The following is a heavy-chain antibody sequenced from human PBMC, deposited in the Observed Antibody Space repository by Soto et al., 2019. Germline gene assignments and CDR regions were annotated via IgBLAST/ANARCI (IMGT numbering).Heavy chain of an antibody. CDR1: GGSFSGYY. V-gene: IGHV4-34*01. D-gene: IGHD6-13*01. Sequence: PSETLSLTCAVCGGSFSGYYWSWIRQPPGKGLEWIGEINHSGSTNYNPSLKSRVTISVDTSKNQFSLKLSSVTAADTAVYYCARATPLSLRNAYSSPNNGMDVWGQGTTVTVSS. CDR2: INHSGST. CDR3: ARATPLSLRNAYSSPNNGMDV. J-gene: IGHJ6*02.